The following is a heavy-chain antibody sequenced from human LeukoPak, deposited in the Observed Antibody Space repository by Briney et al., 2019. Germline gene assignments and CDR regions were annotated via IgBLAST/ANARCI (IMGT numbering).Heavy chain of an antibody. V-gene: IGHV1-3*04. CDR2: VNTDNTKS. CDR3: TRGPPNWGYDF. CDR1: GHIFTTHY. D-gene: IGHD7-27*01. J-gene: IGHJ4*02. Sequence: ASVKVSCKPSGHIFTTHYIHWMRQAPGQRLEWLGRVNTDNTKSEYSQKFQGRVTMTRDTSINTAYMELSGLIPEDTAVYYCTRGPPNWGYDFWGQGTLVTVSS.